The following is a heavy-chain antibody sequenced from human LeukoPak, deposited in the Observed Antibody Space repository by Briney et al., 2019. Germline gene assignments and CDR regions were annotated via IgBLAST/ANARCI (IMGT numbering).Heavy chain of an antibody. CDR3: ARPGWIAVAGTGGGWFDP. Sequence: ASVKVSCTASGYTFTGYFMHWVRQAPGQGLEWMGWINPNSGGTNYAQKFQGRVTMTRDTYISTAYMELGRLRSDDTAVYYCARPGWIAVAGTGGGWFDPWGQGTLVTVSS. D-gene: IGHD6-19*01. V-gene: IGHV1-2*02. CDR1: GYTFTGYF. CDR2: INPNSGGT. J-gene: IGHJ5*02.